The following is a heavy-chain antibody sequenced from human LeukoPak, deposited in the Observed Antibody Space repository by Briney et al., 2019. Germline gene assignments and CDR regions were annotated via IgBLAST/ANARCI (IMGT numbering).Heavy chain of an antibody. CDR1: GGSISSISSGGYY. Sequence: SETLSLTCTVSGGSISSISSGGYYWSWIRPHPGKGLEWIGYIYHSGSTYYNPSLKSRVTMSVDTSKNQFSLKLSSVTAADTAVYYCARVLRSSGWYLALFDYWGQGTLVTVSS. V-gene: IGHV4-31*03. J-gene: IGHJ4*02. CDR3: ARVLRSSGWYLALFDY. D-gene: IGHD6-19*01. CDR2: IYHSGST.